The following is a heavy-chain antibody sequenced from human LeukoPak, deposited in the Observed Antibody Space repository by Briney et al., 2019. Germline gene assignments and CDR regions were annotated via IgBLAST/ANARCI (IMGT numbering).Heavy chain of an antibody. CDR2: IIPIFGTA. V-gene: IGHV1-69*05. CDR3: ARAGGRSWFDP. Sequence: ASVKVSCKASGGTFSSYAISWVRQAPGQGLEWMGGIIPIFGTANYAQKLQGRVTMTTDTSTSTAYMELRSLRSDDTAVYYCARAGGRSWFDPWGQGTLVTVSS. J-gene: IGHJ5*02. CDR1: GGTFSSYA.